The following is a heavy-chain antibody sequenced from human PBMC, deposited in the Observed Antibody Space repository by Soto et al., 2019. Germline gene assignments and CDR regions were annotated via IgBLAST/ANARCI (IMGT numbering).Heavy chain of an antibody. Sequence: LRLSCAASGFTFSSYSMNWVRQAPGKGLEWLSSISSSSGYIYYADSVKGRFTISRDNAKNSLYLQMNSLRAEDTAVYYCARTYCSSTSCYGNYYYGMDVWGQGTTVTVSS. V-gene: IGHV3-21*01. CDR3: ARTYCSSTSCYGNYYYGMDV. D-gene: IGHD2-2*01. J-gene: IGHJ6*02. CDR2: ISSSSGYI. CDR1: GFTFSSYS.